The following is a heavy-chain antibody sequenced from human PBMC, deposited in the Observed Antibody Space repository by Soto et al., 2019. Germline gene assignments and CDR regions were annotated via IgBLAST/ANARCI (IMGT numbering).Heavy chain of an antibody. J-gene: IGHJ6*02. Sequence: GGSLRLSCAASGFTFSSYAMSWVRQAPGKGLEWVSAISGSGGSTYYADSVKGRFTISRDNSENTLYLQMNSLRAEDTAVYYCAKVAYCSGGSCPTQSMDVWGQGTTVTVSS. V-gene: IGHV3-23*01. CDR2: ISGSGGST. CDR1: GFTFSSYA. CDR3: AKVAYCSGGSCPTQSMDV. D-gene: IGHD2-15*01.